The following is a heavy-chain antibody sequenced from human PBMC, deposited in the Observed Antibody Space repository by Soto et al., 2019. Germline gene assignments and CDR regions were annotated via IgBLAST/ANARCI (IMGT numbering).Heavy chain of an antibody. CDR3: ARELQSSGKGAFDI. CDR2: IGTAGDT. J-gene: IGHJ3*02. CDR1: GFTFSNYD. V-gene: IGHV3-13*04. D-gene: IGHD3-22*01. Sequence: PGGSLRLSCAASGFTFSNYDMHWVRRATGKGLEWVSAIGTAGDTYYPGSVKGRFTISRENAKNSLYLQMNSLRAGDTAVYYCARELQSSGKGAFDIWGQGTMVTVSS.